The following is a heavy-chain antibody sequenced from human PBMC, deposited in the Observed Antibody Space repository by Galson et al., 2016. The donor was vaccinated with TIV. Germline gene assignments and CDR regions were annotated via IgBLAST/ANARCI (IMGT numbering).Heavy chain of an antibody. CDR3: ARAPYGENWYFGL. Sequence: SETLSLTCSVSGVSINSHYWTWIRQPPRKGLEWIASIYYSGNTNTNYNPSLNSRVTISVDTSRNQVSLKLRSVTAADTAVYYCARAPYGENWYFGLWGRGTLVTVSS. D-gene: IGHD4-17*01. CDR2: IYYSGNTNT. V-gene: IGHV4-59*08. J-gene: IGHJ2*01. CDR1: GVSINSHY.